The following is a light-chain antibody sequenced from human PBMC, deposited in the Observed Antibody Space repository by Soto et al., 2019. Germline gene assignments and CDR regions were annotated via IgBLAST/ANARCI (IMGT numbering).Light chain of an antibody. CDR3: TSYASGSSHVV. J-gene: IGLJ2*01. Sequence: QSALTQPASVSGSPGQSITLSCTGTSRDIGGYDYVSWYQRHPGKAPKLIIYDVNNRPSGVSNRFSGSKSGNTASLTISGLQADDEAEYYCTSYASGSSHVVFGGGTKVTVL. CDR2: DVN. V-gene: IGLV2-14*01. CDR1: SRDIGGYDY.